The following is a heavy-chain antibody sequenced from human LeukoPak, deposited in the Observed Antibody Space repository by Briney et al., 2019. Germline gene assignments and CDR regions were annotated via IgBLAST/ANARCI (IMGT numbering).Heavy chain of an antibody. D-gene: IGHD3/OR15-3a*01. CDR1: GVSISSSNSY. Sequence: SETLSLTYTVSGVSISSSNSYWGWIRQPPGKGLEWIGSIYYSGNTYYNASLKSQVSISIDTSKNQFSLRLTSVTAADTAVYYCARQTGSGLFILPGGQGTLVTVSS. J-gene: IGHJ4*02. CDR2: IYYSGNT. V-gene: IGHV4-39*01. CDR3: ARQTGSGLFILP.